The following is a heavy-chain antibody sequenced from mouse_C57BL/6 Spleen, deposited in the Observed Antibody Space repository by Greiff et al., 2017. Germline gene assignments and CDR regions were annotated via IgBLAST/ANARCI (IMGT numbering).Heavy chain of an antibody. V-gene: IGHV5-4*01. D-gene: IGHD3-3*01. J-gene: IGHJ2*02. CDR2: ISDGGSNH. CDR3: ASARSTLAIDY. Sequence: EVQVVESGGGLVKPGGSLKLSCAASGFTFSSYAMSWVRQTPEKGLEWVAAISDGGSNHYYPDKVKGRFTSPGDNAKNNLYLHMIHLSSKSTAMSFCASARSTLAIDYWGQGTSLTVSS. CDR1: GFTFSSYA.